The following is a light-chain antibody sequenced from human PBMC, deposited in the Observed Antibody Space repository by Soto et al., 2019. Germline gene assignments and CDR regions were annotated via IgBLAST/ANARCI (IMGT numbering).Light chain of an antibody. CDR3: SSYAGCNVV. CDR2: EVS. V-gene: IGLV2-8*01. CDR1: SSDVGGYNY. Sequence: QSVLTQPPSASGSPGQSVTISCTGTSSDVGGYNYVSWYQQHPGKAPKLMIYEVSKRPSGVPDRFSGSKSGNTASLTVSGLQADVEAAYYSSSYAGCNVVFGGGTKVNVV. J-gene: IGLJ2*01.